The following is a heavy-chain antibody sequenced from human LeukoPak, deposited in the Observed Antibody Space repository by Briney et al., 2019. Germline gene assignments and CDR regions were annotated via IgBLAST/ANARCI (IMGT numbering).Heavy chain of an antibody. CDR1: GGSISSYY. Sequence: SSETLSLTCTVSGGSISSYYWSWIRQPPGKGLEWTGYIYYSGTTNYNPSLKSRVTISVDTSKNQFSLKLSSVTAADTAVYYCASRVSYYFDYWGQGTLVTVSS. CDR2: IYYSGTT. J-gene: IGHJ4*02. D-gene: IGHD6-13*01. V-gene: IGHV4-59*12. CDR3: ASRVSYYFDY.